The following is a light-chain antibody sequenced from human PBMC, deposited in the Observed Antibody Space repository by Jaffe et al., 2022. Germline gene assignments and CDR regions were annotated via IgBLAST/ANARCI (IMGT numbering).Light chain of an antibody. CDR2: AAS. J-gene: IGKJ2*01. Sequence: DIQMTQSPSSLSASVGDRVTITCRASQSISSYLNWYQQKPGKAPKLLIYAASSLQSGVPSRFSGSGSGTDFTLTISSLQPEDFATYYCQQSYSNLMYTFGQGTKLEIK. CDR1: QSISSY. CDR3: QQSYSNLMYT. V-gene: IGKV1-39*01.